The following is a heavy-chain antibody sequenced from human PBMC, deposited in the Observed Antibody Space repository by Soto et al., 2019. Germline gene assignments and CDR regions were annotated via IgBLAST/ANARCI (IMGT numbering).Heavy chain of an antibody. CDR1: GFTFSTYG. V-gene: IGHV3-33*01. J-gene: IGHJ4*02. CDR3: ARVDYYDSSAYYIDY. Sequence: LRLSCAASGFTFSTYGMHWVRQAPGKGLEWVAVIWYDGSNKYYADSLKGRFTISRDNSKSTLYLQMNSLRAEDTAVYYCARVDYYDSSAYYIDYWGQGTLVTVSS. D-gene: IGHD3-22*01. CDR2: IWYDGSNK.